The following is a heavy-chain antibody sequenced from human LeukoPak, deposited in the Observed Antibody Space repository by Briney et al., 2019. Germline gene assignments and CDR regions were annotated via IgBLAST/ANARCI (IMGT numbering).Heavy chain of an antibody. CDR1: GYTFTGYY. Sequence: ASVKVSCKASGYTFTGYYMHWVRQAPGQGLEWMGIINPSGGSTSYAQKFQGRVTMTRDTSTSTVYMELSSLRSEDTAVYYCARDGDIVVVPAAISGMDVWGQGTTVTVSS. CDR3: ARDGDIVVVPAAISGMDV. CDR2: INPSGGST. V-gene: IGHV1-46*01. D-gene: IGHD2-2*01. J-gene: IGHJ6*02.